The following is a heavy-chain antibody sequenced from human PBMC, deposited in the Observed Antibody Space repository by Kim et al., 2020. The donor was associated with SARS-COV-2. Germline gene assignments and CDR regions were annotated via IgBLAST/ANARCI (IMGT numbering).Heavy chain of an antibody. CDR2: IRSRGYGGTA. CDR1: GFTVGDYA. CDR3: TREKIDDVFGYYYYYGLDV. D-gene: IGHD3-10*01. J-gene: IGHJ6*02. Sequence: GGSLRLSCAVSGFTVGDYAMTWVRQAPGKGLEWVGFIRSRGYGGTAEYAASVRGRFTISRDDSKSIAYLQMNSLKNEDTAGYYCTREKIDDVFGYYYYYGLDVWGHGTTVTVSS. V-gene: IGHV3-49*04.